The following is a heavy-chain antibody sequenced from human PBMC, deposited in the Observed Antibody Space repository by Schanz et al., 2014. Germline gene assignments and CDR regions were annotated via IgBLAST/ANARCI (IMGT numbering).Heavy chain of an antibody. V-gene: IGHV3-64*04. CDR1: GFTFSTFA. CDR3: ARDKSGTYYTFDL. CDR2: ISNNGDST. Sequence: VQLVESGGDLVQPGGSLRLSCSASGFTFSTFAMHWVRQAPGKGLEYISAISNNGDSTYYADSVKGRFTISRDNSKSTLYLQMNSLRAEDTAVYYCARDKSGTYYTFDLWGPGTQVTVSS. J-gene: IGHJ4*02. D-gene: IGHD1-26*01.